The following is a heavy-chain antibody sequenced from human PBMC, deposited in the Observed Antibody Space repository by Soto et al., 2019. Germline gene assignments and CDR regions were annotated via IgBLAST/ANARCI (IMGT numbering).Heavy chain of an antibody. Sequence: ASVKVSCKASGYTFTSYAMHWVRQAPGQRLEWMGWINAGNGNTKYSQKFQGRVTITRDTSASTAYMELSSLRSEDTAVYYCASGTVAGTIPYYYYGMDVWGQGTTVTVSS. CDR2: INAGNGNT. J-gene: IGHJ6*02. V-gene: IGHV1-3*01. D-gene: IGHD6-19*01. CDR3: ASGTVAGTIPYYYYGMDV. CDR1: GYTFTSYA.